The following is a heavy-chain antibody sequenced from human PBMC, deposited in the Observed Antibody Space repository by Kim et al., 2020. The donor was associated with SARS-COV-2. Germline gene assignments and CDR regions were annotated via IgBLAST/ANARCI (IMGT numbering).Heavy chain of an antibody. V-gene: IGHV4-39*01. D-gene: IGHD6-13*01. Sequence: SETLSLTCTVSGGSISSSSYYWGWIRQPPGKGLEWIGSIYYSGSTYYNTSLKSRVTISVDTSKNQFSLKLSPVTAADTAVYYCARQRYSSSWHYWGQGTLVTVSS. CDR3: ARQRYSSSWHY. CDR1: GGSISSSSYY. J-gene: IGHJ4*02. CDR2: IYYSGST.